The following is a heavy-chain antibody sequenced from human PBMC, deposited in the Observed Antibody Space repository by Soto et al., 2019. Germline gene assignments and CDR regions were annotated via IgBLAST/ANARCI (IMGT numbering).Heavy chain of an antibody. CDR2: IYYSGST. J-gene: IGHJ4*02. CDR1: GGSISSGGYY. D-gene: IGHD5-12*01. CDR3: ARDRGSGYGLDY. Sequence: SETLSLTCTVSGGSISSGGYYWSWIRQHPGKGLEWIGYIYYSGSTYYNPSLKSRVTISVDTSKNQFSLKLSSVTAADTAVYYCARDRGSGYGLDYWGQGTLVTVSS. V-gene: IGHV4-31*03.